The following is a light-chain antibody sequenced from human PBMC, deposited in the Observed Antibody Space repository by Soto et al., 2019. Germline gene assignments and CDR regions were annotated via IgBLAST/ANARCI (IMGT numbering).Light chain of an antibody. CDR3: CSPAGSRTYR. CDR1: DSDVGVDNY. CDR2: DLYGGT. V-gene: IGLV2-11*01. J-gene: IGLJ1*01. Sequence: QSALTKPRSVSGSPGQSVTISGTGSDSDVGVDNYVAWYHQHADKVPKRISYDLYGGTKRPSGVPDRLSGSKSGITASLTISDLQTDDEVIHYCCSPAGSRTYRFGTGTKGTVL.